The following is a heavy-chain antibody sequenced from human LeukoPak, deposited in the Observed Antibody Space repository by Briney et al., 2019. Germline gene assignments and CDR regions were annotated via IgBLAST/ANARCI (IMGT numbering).Heavy chain of an antibody. CDR1: GFTFSDYW. CDR2: IKQDGSEI. D-gene: IGHD3-10*01. Sequence: GGSLRLSCAASGFTFSDYWMSWVRLAPGKGLEWVANIKQDGSEIYYVDSVKGRFTISRDNAKNSLYLQMNSLRAEDTAVYYCVITHILGSGNYYNPGWFDPWGQGTLVTVSS. J-gene: IGHJ5*02. CDR3: VITHILGSGNYYNPGWFDP. V-gene: IGHV3-7*01.